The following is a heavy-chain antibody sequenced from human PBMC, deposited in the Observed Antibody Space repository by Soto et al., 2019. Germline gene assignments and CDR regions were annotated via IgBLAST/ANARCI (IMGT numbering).Heavy chain of an antibody. Sequence: VQLVESGGGVVRPGRSLRLSCAASGFSFSVYPMNWVRQAPGKGLEWVAFISFDGSKTYYSDSVKGRFTISRDNSKNTVSLQMNNLRPGYAAVYHCANLLNVAAAGTPHYYGVDVWGQGTTVTVS. V-gene: IGHV3-30*04. D-gene: IGHD6-13*01. CDR2: ISFDGSKT. J-gene: IGHJ6*02. CDR3: ANLLNVAAAGTPHYYGVDV. CDR1: GFSFSVYP.